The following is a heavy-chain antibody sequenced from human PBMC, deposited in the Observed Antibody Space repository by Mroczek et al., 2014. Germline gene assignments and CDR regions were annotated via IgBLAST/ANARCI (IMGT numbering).Heavy chain of an antibody. CDR1: GFTFDDYA. V-gene: IGHV3-9*01. Sequence: VQLVQSGGGLVQPGRSLRLSCAASGFTFDDYAMHWVRQAPGKGLEWVSGISWNSGSIGYADSVKGRFTISRDNAKNSLYLQMNSLRAEDTALYYCAKISTGYSSSWYDYGMDVWGQGTTVTVSS. CDR2: ISWNSGSI. CDR3: AKISTGYSSSWYDYGMDV. D-gene: IGHD6-13*01. J-gene: IGHJ6*02.